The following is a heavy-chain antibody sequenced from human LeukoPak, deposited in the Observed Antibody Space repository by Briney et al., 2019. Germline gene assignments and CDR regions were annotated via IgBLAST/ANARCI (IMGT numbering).Heavy chain of an antibody. Sequence: ASVKVSCKVSGYTLTELSMHWVRQAPGKGLEWMGGFDPEDGETIYAQKFQGRVTMTEDTSTDTAYMELSSLRSEDTAVYYCARGGVGYCSSTSCYEAFDYWGQGTLVTVSS. CDR1: GYTLTELS. V-gene: IGHV1-24*01. D-gene: IGHD2-2*01. CDR3: ARGGVGYCSSTSCYEAFDY. J-gene: IGHJ4*02. CDR2: FDPEDGET.